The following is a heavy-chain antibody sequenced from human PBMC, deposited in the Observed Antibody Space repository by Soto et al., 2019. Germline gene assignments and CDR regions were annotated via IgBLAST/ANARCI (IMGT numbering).Heavy chain of an antibody. CDR1: GGSIGSSSYY. D-gene: IGHD5-18*01. CDR2: LYYIGTT. Sequence: SETLSLTCIVSGGSIGSSSYYFGWIRQPPGKGLEWIGSLYYIGTTYYNSSLKSRVIISADKSHNQSTLRLNSVTCADTAVYYCVASCSRTYCYGWFDPWGQGPLVIVSS. CDR3: VASCSRTYCYGWFDP. J-gene: IGHJ5*02. V-gene: IGHV4-39*01.